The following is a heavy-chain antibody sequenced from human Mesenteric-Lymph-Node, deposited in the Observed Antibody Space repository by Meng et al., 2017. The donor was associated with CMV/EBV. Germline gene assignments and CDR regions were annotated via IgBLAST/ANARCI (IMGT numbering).Heavy chain of an antibody. J-gene: IGHJ4*02. CDR1: GNTFSSYY. V-gene: IGHV1-46*01. Sequence: ASVKVSCKASGNTFSSYYMHWERQAPGQGLEWMGIINPSGGTTNYAQKFEGRVTITRNTSISTAYLELSSLRSEDTAVYYCARASVEGGRNYFDYWGQGTLVTVSS. CDR2: INPSGGTT. D-gene: IGHD3-16*01. CDR3: ARASVEGGRNYFDY.